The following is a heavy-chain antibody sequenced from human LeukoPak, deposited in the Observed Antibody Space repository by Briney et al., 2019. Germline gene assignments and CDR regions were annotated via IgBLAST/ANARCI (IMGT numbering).Heavy chain of an antibody. J-gene: IGHJ4*02. CDR1: GGSFSGYY. CDR3: ARRTDFWSGYMNDY. CDR2: INHSGST. D-gene: IGHD3-3*01. V-gene: IGHV4-34*01. Sequence: SETLSLTCAVYGGSFSGYYWSWIRQPPGKGLEWIGEINHSGSTNYNPSLKSRVTISVDTSKNQFSLKLSSVTAADTAVYYCARRTDFWSGYMNDYWGQGTLVTVSP.